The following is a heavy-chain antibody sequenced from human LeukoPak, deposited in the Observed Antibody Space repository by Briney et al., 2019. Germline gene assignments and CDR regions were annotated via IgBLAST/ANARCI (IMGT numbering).Heavy chain of an antibody. Sequence: SETLSLTCNVSGGSISSYYWSWTRQPPGKGLEWIGYIYYSGSTNYNPSLKSRVTISVDTSKNQFSLKLSSVTAADTAVYYCARYCSSTSCSVRAFDIWGQGTMVTVSS. D-gene: IGHD2-2*01. V-gene: IGHV4-59*08. CDR3: ARYCSSTSCSVRAFDI. CDR1: GGSISSYY. CDR2: IYYSGST. J-gene: IGHJ3*02.